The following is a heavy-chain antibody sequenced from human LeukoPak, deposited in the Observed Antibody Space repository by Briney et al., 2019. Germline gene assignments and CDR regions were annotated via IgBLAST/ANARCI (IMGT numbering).Heavy chain of an antibody. Sequence: GGSLRLSCAASGFTVSSNYMSWVRQAPGKGLKWVSVIYSGGSTYYADSVKGRFTISRDNSKNTLYLQMNSLRAEDTAVYYCARDVAMVRGVPSSWGQGTLVTVSS. V-gene: IGHV3-53*01. CDR3: ARDVAMVRGVPSS. CDR1: GFTVSSNY. J-gene: IGHJ5*02. CDR2: IYSGGST. D-gene: IGHD3-10*01.